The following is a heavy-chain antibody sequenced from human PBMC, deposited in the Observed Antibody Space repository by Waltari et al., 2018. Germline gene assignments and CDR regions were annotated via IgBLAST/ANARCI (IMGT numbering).Heavy chain of an antibody. Sequence: QLQLQESGPGLVKPSETLSLTCTVSGGSISSSSYYWGWIRQPPGKGLEWIGSIYYSGSTYYNRSLKSRVTISVDTSKNQFSLKLSSVTAADTAVYYCARDGGYSYGPVYFDYWGQGTLVTVSS. CDR1: GGSISSSSYY. CDR2: IYYSGST. CDR3: ARDGGYSYGPVYFDY. V-gene: IGHV4-39*07. J-gene: IGHJ4*02. D-gene: IGHD5-18*01.